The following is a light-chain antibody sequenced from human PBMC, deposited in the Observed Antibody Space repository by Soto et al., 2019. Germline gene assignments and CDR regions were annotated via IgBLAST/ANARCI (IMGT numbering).Light chain of an antibody. J-gene: IGLJ1*01. V-gene: IGLV1-40*01. CDR3: QSYDSSRSPLYV. Sequence: QSVLTQPPSVSVAPGQRVSISYTGSSSNIGAGYDVHWYQHLPGTAPKLLIYANNNRPSGVPDRFSGSKSGTSASLAITGLQAEDEADYYCQSYDSSRSPLYVFGTGTKVTVL. CDR2: ANN. CDR1: SSNIGAGYD.